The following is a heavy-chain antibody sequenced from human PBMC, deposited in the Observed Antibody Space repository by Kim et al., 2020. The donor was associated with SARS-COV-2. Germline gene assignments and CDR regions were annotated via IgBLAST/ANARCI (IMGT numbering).Heavy chain of an antibody. CDR2: ISAYNGNT. D-gene: IGHD3-10*01. Sequence: ASVKVSCKASGYTFTSHGISRVRQAPGQGLEWMGWISAYNGNTNYAQKLQGRVTMTTDTSTSTAYMELRSLRSDDTAVYYCARGVLEWDVLLWFGGIEGGERDYCGMDVWGQGTTVTVSS. CDR3: ARGVLEWDVLLWFGGIEGGERDYCGMDV. V-gene: IGHV1-18*04. CDR1: GYTFTSHG. J-gene: IGHJ6*02.